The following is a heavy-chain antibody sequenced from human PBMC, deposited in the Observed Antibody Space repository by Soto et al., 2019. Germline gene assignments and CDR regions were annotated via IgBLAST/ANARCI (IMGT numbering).Heavy chain of an antibody. V-gene: IGHV4-59*01. Sequence: QVQLQESGPGLVKPSETLSLTCTVSGGSISSYYWSWIRQPPGKGLEWIGYIYYSGSTNYNPSLKRRVQSSVDTSKRQFSLKLSSATAADTAVYYCPRAGGRDYGSSSYYLYSYSGMDVWGHGSTVTVSS. CDR2: IYYSGST. CDR1: GGSISSYY. CDR3: PRAGGRDYGSSSYYLYSYSGMDV. D-gene: IGHD6-13*01. J-gene: IGHJ6*02.